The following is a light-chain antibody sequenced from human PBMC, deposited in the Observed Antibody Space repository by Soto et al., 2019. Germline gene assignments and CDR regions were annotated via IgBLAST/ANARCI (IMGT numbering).Light chain of an antibody. CDR1: QSGSSTY. V-gene: IGKV3-20*01. CDR2: GAS. CDR3: QQFGSSPRT. J-gene: IGKJ1*01. Sequence: VWTQSPGTLSLSPGERATLSCRASQSGSSTYLAWYQQKPGQAHRLLIYGASSRATGIPDRFSGSGSGTDFTLTISRLAPEDFAGYYCQQFGSSPRTFSQGTKVAI.